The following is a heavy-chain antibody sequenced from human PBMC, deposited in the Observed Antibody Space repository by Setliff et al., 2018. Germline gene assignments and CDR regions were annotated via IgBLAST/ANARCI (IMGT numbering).Heavy chain of an antibody. CDR1: GYTFTGYY. J-gene: IGHJ5*02. CDR3: ARVRSSWLVVNWFDP. D-gene: IGHD6-13*01. CDR2: INPNSGGT. Sequence: ASVKVSCKASGYTFTGYYMHWVRQAPGQGLEWMGRINPNSGGTNYAQKFQGRVTMTRDTSISTAYMELSRLRSDDTAVYYCARVRSSWLVVNWFDPWGQGTLVTVSS. V-gene: IGHV1-2*06.